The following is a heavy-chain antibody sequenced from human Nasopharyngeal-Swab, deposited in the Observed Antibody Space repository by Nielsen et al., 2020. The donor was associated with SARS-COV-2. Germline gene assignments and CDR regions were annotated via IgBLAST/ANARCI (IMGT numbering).Heavy chain of an antibody. D-gene: IGHD4-23*01. CDR2: IYHSGST. CDR1: GGSISSGGYS. V-gene: IGHV4-30-2*01. J-gene: IGHJ3*02. CDR3: ARANDYGGNSDAFDI. Sequence: LSCAVSGGSISSGGYSWSWIRPPPGKGLEWIGYIYHSGSTYYNPSLKSRVTISVDRSKNQFSLKLSSVTAADTAVYYCARANDYGGNSDAFDIWGQGTMVTVSS.